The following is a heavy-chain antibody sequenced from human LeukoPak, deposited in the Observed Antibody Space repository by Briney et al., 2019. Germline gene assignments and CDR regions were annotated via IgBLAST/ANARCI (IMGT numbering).Heavy chain of an antibody. V-gene: IGHV4-39*01. CDR2: TYYSGST. CDR1: GGSISSSSYY. J-gene: IGHJ4*02. D-gene: IGHD5-18*01. CDR3: ARHSGDTAMAYFDY. Sequence: SETLSLTCTVSGGSISSSSYYWGWIRQPPGKGLEWIGSTYYSGSTYYNPSLKSRVTISVDTSKNQFSLKLSSVTAADTAVYYCARHSGDTAMAYFDYWGQGTLVTVSS.